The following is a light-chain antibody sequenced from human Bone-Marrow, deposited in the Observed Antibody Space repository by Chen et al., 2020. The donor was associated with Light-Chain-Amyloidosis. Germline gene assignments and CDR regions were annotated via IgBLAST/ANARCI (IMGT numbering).Light chain of an antibody. CDR1: STDVGGSNY. J-gene: IGLJ1*01. Sequence: QSALTQPASVSGSPGQTITISCTGTSTDVGGSNYVSWYQQHPGKAPKLMIYDVSTRPSGVSRRFSGSKSGNTAVLTISGLQAEDEADYYCSSYTASSFYVFGPATTVTVL. CDR3: SSYTASSFYV. CDR2: DVS. V-gene: IGLV2-14*03.